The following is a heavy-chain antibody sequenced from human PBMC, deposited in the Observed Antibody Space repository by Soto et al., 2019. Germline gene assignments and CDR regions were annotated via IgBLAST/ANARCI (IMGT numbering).Heavy chain of an antibody. D-gene: IGHD5-12*01. V-gene: IGHV4-28*01. Sequence: SETLSLTCAVSGYSISSSNWWGWIRQPPGKGLEWIGYIYYSGSTYYNPPLKSRVTMSIDTSKNQFSLKLSSVTALDTAVYYCARTMGGYESFDYWGQGTLVTVSS. CDR3: ARTMGGYESFDY. CDR2: IYYSGST. J-gene: IGHJ4*02. CDR1: GYSISSSNW.